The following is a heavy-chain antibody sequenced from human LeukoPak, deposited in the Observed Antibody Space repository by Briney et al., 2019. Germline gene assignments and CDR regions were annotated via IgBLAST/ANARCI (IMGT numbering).Heavy chain of an antibody. D-gene: IGHD1-26*01. CDR1: XFXXXXXX. CDR2: ISYDGSNN. J-gene: IGHJ4*02. Sequence: SXRLSCAASXFXXXXXXMHXVXQAPGKGXXWXXXISYDGSNNYYADSVKGRFTISRDNSKNTLYLQMNSLRVEDTAVYYCARDRQSGSYYYFDYWGQGTLVTVSS. V-gene: IGHV3-30-3*01. CDR3: ARDRQSGSYYYFDY.